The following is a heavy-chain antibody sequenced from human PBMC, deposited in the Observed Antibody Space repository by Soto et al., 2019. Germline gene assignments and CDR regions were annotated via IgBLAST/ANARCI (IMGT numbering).Heavy chain of an antibody. V-gene: IGHV4-59*08. CDR2: IYYSGST. Sequence: SETLSLTCTVSGGSISSYYWSWIRQPPGKGLEWIGYIYYSGSTNYNPSLKSRVTISVDTSKNQFSLKLSSVTAADTAVYYCARLGKYCSSTSCYKYDFWSGYYAFDIWCQGTMVTVSS. D-gene: IGHD2-2*02. J-gene: IGHJ3*02. CDR3: ARLGKYCSSTSCYKYDFWSGYYAFDI. CDR1: GGSISSYY.